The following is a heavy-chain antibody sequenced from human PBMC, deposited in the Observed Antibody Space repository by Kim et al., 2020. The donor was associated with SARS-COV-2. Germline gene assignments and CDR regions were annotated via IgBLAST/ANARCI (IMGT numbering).Heavy chain of an antibody. D-gene: IGHD3-16*01. V-gene: IGHV3-30*04. Sequence: GGSLRLSCAASGFTFSSYAMHWVRQAPGKGLEWVAVISYDGSNKYYADSVKGRFTISRDNSKNTLYLQMNSLRAEDTAVYYCARDLAFDYWGQGTLVTVSS. CDR2: ISYDGSNK. CDR1: GFTFSSYA. CDR3: ARDLAFDY. J-gene: IGHJ4*02.